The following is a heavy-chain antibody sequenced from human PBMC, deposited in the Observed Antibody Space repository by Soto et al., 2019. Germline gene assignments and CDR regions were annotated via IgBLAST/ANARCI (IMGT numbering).Heavy chain of an antibody. CDR3: ARVRRWLQLRSPRWLDFGY. Sequence: QVQLVQSGAEVKKPGASVKVSCKASGYTFTSYDINWVRQATGQGLEWMGWMNANSGNTGCAQKFQGRVTMTRNTSISTAYMELRSLRSEDTSVYYCARVRRWLQLRSPRWLDFGYWGQGTLVNVSS. D-gene: IGHD2-15*01. V-gene: IGHV1-8*01. CDR2: MNANSGNT. CDR1: GYTFTSYD. J-gene: IGHJ4*02.